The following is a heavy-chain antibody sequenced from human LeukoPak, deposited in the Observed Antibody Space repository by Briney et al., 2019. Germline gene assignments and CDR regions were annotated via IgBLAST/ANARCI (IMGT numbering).Heavy chain of an antibody. CDR3: ARGHYYDSSGSNPGY. Sequence: WGSLRLSCSASGFTFSSYAMHWVRQAPGKGLEWVAVISYDGSNKYYADSVKGRFTISRDNSKNTLYLQMNSLRAEDTAVYCCARGHYYDSSGSNPGYWGQGPLVTVSS. D-gene: IGHD3-22*01. CDR1: GFTFSSYA. V-gene: IGHV3-30-3*01. J-gene: IGHJ4*02. CDR2: ISYDGSNK.